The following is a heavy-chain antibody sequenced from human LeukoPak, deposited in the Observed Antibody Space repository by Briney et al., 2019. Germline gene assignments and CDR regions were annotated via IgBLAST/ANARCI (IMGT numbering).Heavy chain of an antibody. J-gene: IGHJ4*02. CDR1: GFTFSSYS. V-gene: IGHV3-21*01. Sequence: GGSLRLSCAASGFTFSSYSMNWVRQAPGKGLEWVSSISSSSSYIYYADSVKGRFTISRDNAKNSLYPQMNSLRAEDTAVYYCARGGVYGSGSYHLAWGQGTLVTVSS. CDR2: ISSSSSYI. D-gene: IGHD3-10*01. CDR3: ARGGVYGSGSYHLA.